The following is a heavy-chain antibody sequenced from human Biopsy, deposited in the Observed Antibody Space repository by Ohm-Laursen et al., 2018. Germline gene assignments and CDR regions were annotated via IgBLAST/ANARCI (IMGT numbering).Heavy chain of an antibody. V-gene: IGHV1-58*01. Sequence: SVKVSCKASGFTFSSSAVQWVRQARGQRLEWIGWIVVGSGHTNYAQKFQERVTITRDMSTSTAYMELTSLRSEDTAVYYCAATSTLYYYYYAMDVWDQRTTIAVSS. J-gene: IGHJ6*02. CDR2: IVVGSGHT. CDR1: GFTFSSSA. CDR3: AATSTLYYYYYAMDV.